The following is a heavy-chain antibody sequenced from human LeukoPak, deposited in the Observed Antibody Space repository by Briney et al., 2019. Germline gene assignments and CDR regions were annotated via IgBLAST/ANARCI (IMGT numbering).Heavy chain of an antibody. D-gene: IGHD3-3*01. CDR3: ARDTSSIFGVVINSDY. Sequence: GGSLRLSCAASGFTFSSYSMNWVRQAPGKGLEWVSYISSSSSTIYYADSVKGRFTISRDNAKNSLYLQMNSLRAEDTAVYYCARDTSSIFGVVINSDYWGQGTLVTVSS. V-gene: IGHV3-48*04. CDR2: ISSSSSTI. J-gene: IGHJ4*02. CDR1: GFTFSSYS.